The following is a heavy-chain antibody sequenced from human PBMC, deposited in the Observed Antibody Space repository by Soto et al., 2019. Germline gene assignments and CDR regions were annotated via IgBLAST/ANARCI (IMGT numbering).Heavy chain of an antibody. J-gene: IGHJ2*01. CDR3: AKQYSSGWSSYWYFDL. V-gene: IGHV3-23*01. D-gene: IGHD6-19*01. CDR2: ISGSGGST. Sequence: EVQLLESGGGLVQPGGSLRLSCAASGFTFSSYAMSWVRQAPGKGLEWVSAISGSGGSTYYADSVKGRFTISRDNSKNTLYLQMNSLRAEATAVYYCAKQYSSGWSSYWYFDLWGRGTLVTVSS. CDR1: GFTFSSYA.